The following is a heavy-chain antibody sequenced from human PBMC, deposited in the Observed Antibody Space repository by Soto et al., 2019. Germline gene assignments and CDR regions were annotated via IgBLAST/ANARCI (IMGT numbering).Heavy chain of an antibody. Sequence: GGSLRLSCAVSGFTFSGFYMSWIRQAPGKGLRWISHISSSSDYTHYADSVKGRFTISRDNSKSLLYLQMNSLRAEDTAVYYCARDIPYSGATKYFDYWGQGTLVTVSS. CDR2: ISSSSDYT. D-gene: IGHD1-26*01. CDR3: ARDIPYSGATKYFDY. CDR1: GFTFSGFY. V-gene: IGHV3-11*06. J-gene: IGHJ4*02.